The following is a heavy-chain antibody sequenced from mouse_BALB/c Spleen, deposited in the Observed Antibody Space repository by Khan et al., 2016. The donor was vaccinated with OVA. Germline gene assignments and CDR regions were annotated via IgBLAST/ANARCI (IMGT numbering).Heavy chain of an antibody. V-gene: IGHV3-8*02. CDR3: ARSTYRYACVY. CDR2: IIYTGYT. J-gene: IGHJ3*01. D-gene: IGHD2-14*01. Sequence: EVQLVESGPSLVKPSQTLSLTCSVTGDSITTGYWNWIRKFPGNKLEYMGYIIYTGYTYYNPSLKSRLSITRHTSNTKYYLQVNSVTDEDTATYCCARSTYRYACVYWGQGTLVTVSA. CDR1: GDSITTGY.